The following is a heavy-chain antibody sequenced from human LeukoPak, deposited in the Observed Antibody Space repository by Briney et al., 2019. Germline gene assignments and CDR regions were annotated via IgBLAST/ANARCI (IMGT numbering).Heavy chain of an antibody. CDR3: ARDRAVVVAATDY. J-gene: IGHJ4*02. V-gene: IGHV4-38-2*02. CDR1: AYSISSGYY. CDR2: IHHSGST. Sequence: SETLSLTCTVSAYSISSGYYWGWIRQPPGKGLEWIGSIHHSGSTYYNPSLKSRVTISVDTSKNQFSLKLSSVTAADTAVYYCARDRAVVVAATDYWGQGTLVTVSS. D-gene: IGHD2-15*01.